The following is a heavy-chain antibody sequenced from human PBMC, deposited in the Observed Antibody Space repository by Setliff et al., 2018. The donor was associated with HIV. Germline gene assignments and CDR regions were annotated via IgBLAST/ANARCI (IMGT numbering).Heavy chain of an antibody. CDR3: ARGATVAGMSYYSYYMDV. CDR1: GGSISSGGYY. J-gene: IGHJ6*03. Sequence: SETLSLTCTVSGGSISSGGYYWSWIRQYPGKGLEWFGYILYSGSTYYNPSLKSRVTISVDTSKNQFSLKLSSVTAADTAVYYCARGATVAGMSYYSYYMDVWGKGTTVTVSS. D-gene: IGHD6-19*01. V-gene: IGHV4-31*03. CDR2: ILYSGST.